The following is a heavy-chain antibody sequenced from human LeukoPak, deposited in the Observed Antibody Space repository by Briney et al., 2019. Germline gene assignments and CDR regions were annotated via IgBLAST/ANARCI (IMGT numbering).Heavy chain of an antibody. V-gene: IGHV3-21*04. CDR3: ARGHSSGWYYFDS. CDR2: ISSSGTYI. Sequence: GGSLRLSCAASGFTFSSYSMDWVRQAPGKGLGWVSSISSSGTYIYNADSVKGRFTISRDNAKKSLYLQMNSLRAEDTAVYWCARGHSSGWYYFDSWGQGTLVTVSS. CDR1: GFTFSSYS. J-gene: IGHJ4*02. D-gene: IGHD6-19*01.